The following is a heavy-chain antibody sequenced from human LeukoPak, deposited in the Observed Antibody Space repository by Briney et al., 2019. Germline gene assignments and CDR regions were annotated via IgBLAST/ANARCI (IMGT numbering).Heavy chain of an antibody. V-gene: IGHV4-59*01. J-gene: IGHJ5*02. D-gene: IGHD3-10*01. CDR1: GGSISSYY. CDR3: ARTRYYGSGSYYSPSGFDP. Sequence: SETLSLTCTVSGGSISSYYWSWIRQPPGKELEWIGYIYYSGSTNYNPSLKSRVTISVVTSKNQFSLKLSSVTAADTAVYYCARTRYYGSGSYYSPSGFDPWGQGTLVTVSS. CDR2: IYYSGST.